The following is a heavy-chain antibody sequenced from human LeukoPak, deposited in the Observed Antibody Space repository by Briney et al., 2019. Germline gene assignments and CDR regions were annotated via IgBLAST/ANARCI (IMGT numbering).Heavy chain of an antibody. CDR2: INPNSGGT. Sequence: ASVKVSCKASGYTFSASLLHWVRQAPGQPLEWMGWINPNSGGTKCAQKFQGRVTMTRDTSISTAYMELSRLRSDDTAVYYCARIPDRKSMNDYWGQGTLVTVSS. J-gene: IGHJ4*02. D-gene: IGHD2-2*02. V-gene: IGHV1-2*02. CDR3: ARIPDRKSMNDY. CDR1: GYTFSASL.